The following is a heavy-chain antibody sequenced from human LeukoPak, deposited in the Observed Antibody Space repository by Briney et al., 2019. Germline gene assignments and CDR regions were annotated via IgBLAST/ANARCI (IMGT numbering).Heavy chain of an antibody. J-gene: IGHJ1*01. CDR2: ISSSGSTI. CDR3: ARGFSAAVAGAGYFQH. V-gene: IGHV3-48*03. Sequence: GGSLRLSCAASGFTFSSYEMNWVRQAPGKGLEWVSYISSSGSTIYYADPVKGRFTISRDNAHNSLYLQMNSLRAEDTAVYYCARGFSAAVAGAGYFQHWGQGTRVTVSS. D-gene: IGHD6-19*01. CDR1: GFTFSSYE.